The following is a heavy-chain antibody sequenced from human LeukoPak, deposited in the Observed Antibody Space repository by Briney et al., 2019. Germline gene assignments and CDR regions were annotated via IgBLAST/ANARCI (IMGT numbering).Heavy chain of an antibody. J-gene: IGHJ4*02. Sequence: ASVKVSCTASVYTFTIYAINCMRQATGQGLEWMGWMNPNSGNTGYAQKFQGRVTMTRNTSISTAYMELSSLRSEDTAVNYCARGLMTMVDYWGQGTLVTVSS. V-gene: IGHV1-8*01. CDR2: MNPNSGNT. CDR1: VYTFTIYA. CDR3: ARGLMTMVDY. D-gene: IGHD4/OR15-4a*01.